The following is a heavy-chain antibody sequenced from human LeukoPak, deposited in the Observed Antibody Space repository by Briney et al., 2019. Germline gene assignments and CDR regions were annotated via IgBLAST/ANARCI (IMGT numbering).Heavy chain of an antibody. J-gene: IGHJ3*02. Sequence: SETLSLTCTVSGGSISSYYWSWIRQPPGKGLEWIGYIYYSGSTNYNPSLKSRVTISVDTSKNQFSLKLSSVTAADTAVYYCARDRYWGGDCTPGAFDIWGQGTVVTVSS. CDR3: ARDRYWGGDCTPGAFDI. CDR1: GGSISSYY. CDR2: IYYSGST. V-gene: IGHV4-59*01. D-gene: IGHD2-21*02.